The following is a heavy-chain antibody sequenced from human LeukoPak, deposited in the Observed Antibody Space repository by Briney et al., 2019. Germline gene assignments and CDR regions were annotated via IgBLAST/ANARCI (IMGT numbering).Heavy chain of an antibody. CDR1: GFTFSSYW. CDR2: IKSDGSST. V-gene: IGHV3-74*01. D-gene: IGHD1-26*01. CDR3: ARVHGSSVPNYFNY. J-gene: IGHJ4*02. Sequence: PGGSLRLPCAGSGFTFSSYWMHWVRQAPGKGLVWVSRIKSDGSSTNYADSVKGRFTISRDNAKNTLYLQMNSLRAEDTAVYYCARVHGSSVPNYFNYWGQGTLVTVSS.